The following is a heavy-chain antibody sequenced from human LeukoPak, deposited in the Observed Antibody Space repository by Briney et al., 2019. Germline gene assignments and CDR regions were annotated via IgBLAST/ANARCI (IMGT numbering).Heavy chain of an antibody. D-gene: IGHD2-21*02. CDR3: ARDPRVFVVVTAPGWFDP. V-gene: IGHV1-18*01. CDR1: GYTFTSYG. Sequence: ASVKVSCKASGYTFTSYGISWVRQAPGQGLEWMGWISAYNGNTNYAQKLQGRVTMTTDTSTSTAYMELRSLRSDDTAVYYCARDPRVFVVVTAPGWFDPWGQGTLVTVSS. J-gene: IGHJ5*02. CDR2: ISAYNGNT.